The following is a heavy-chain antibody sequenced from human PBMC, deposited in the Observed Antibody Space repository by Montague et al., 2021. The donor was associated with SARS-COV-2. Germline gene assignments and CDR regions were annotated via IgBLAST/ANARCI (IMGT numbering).Heavy chain of an antibody. CDR1: GFTFSSYG. V-gene: IGHV3-30*03. Sequence: SLRLSCPASGFTFSSYGMHWVRQAPGKGLEWVAVISYDGSNKYYADSVKGRFTISRDNSKNTLYLQMNSLRAEDTAVYYCAGSLLEYYGMDVWGQGTTVTVSS. CDR3: AGSLLEYYGMDV. J-gene: IGHJ6*02. D-gene: IGHD3-3*01. CDR2: ISYDGSNK.